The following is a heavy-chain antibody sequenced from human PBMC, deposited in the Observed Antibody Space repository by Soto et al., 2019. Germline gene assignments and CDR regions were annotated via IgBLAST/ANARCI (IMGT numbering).Heavy chain of an antibody. Sequence: EVQLVESGGGLVKPGGSLRLSCAASGFTFSNAWLSWVRQAPGKGLEWVGRIKSKTDGGTTDYTAPVKGRFTISRDDSKNTLSLQMNSLQTEDTAVYYCTTGSTSRKNYWGQGTMVPVSS. J-gene: IGHJ4*02. CDR3: TTGSTSRKNY. D-gene: IGHD6-6*01. CDR2: IKSKTDGGTT. CDR1: GFTFSNAW. V-gene: IGHV3-15*01.